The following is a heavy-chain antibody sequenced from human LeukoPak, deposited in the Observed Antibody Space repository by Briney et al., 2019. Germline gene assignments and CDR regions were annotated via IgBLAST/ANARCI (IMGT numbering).Heavy chain of an antibody. V-gene: IGHV3-48*03. J-gene: IGHJ6*03. Sequence: PGGSLRLSCAASGFTFSNYEMTWVRQAPGKGLEWVSYISSSGSTIYYADSVKGRFTISRDNAKNSLYLQMNRLRAEDTAVYYCASPLGDSSGYDPHYYYMEVWGKGTTVT. CDR3: ASPLGDSSGYDPHYYYMEV. D-gene: IGHD3-22*01. CDR1: GFTFSNYE. CDR2: ISSSGSTI.